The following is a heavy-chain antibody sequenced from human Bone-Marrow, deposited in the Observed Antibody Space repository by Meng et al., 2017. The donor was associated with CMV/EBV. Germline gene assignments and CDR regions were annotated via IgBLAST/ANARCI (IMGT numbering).Heavy chain of an antibody. Sequence: GESLKISCKASGYRFTNYWIGWVRQMPGKGLECMGIIYPGDSDTRYSPSFQGQVTISADKSITTAYLQWSSLKASDTAMYYCAKLNGQMAAHFWGQGTLVTFSS. CDR2: IYPGDSDT. CDR3: AKLNGQMAAHF. V-gene: IGHV5-51*01. D-gene: IGHD5-24*01. J-gene: IGHJ4*02. CDR1: GYRFTNYW.